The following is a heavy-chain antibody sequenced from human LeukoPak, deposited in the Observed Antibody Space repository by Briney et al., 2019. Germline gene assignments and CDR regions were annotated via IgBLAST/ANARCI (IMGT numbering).Heavy chain of an antibody. CDR1: GYTFSGYY. J-gene: IGHJ6*03. V-gene: IGHV1-2*02. CDR2: INPKSGGT. CDR3: ARDETYSSDWQPNHSHYYMDV. D-gene: IGHD6-19*01. Sequence: GVSVKVSCKASGYTFSGYYLYWVRQAPGQGLEWMGWINPKSGGTKYAQKFQGRVTMTRDTSISTAYMELNRLRSDDTAVYYCARDETYSSDWQPNHSHYYMDVWGKGITVTVSS.